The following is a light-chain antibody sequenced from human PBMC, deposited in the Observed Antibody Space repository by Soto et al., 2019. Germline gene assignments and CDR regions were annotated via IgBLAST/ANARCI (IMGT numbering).Light chain of an antibody. J-gene: IGKJ4*01. CDR1: ENVGTN. CDR2: GSS. Sequence: IGMTQSPATLSVSPGEGVTLSCRASENVGTNLAWYQQKPGQAPRLLIYGSSTRATGIPATFSGSGFGTEFTLTISSLQSEESAVYYCQQYNNWGLSFGGGTKLEIK. CDR3: QQYNNWGLS. V-gene: IGKV3D-15*01.